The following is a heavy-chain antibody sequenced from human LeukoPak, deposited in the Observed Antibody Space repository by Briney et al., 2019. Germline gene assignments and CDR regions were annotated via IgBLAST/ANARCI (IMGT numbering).Heavy chain of an antibody. CDR1: GFTFGDYA. J-gene: IGHJ4*02. CDR2: IRSKAYGETA. CDR3: TRDRGAFNLYDY. Sequence: SLRLSRTASGFTFGDYAMSWIRQAPGKGLEWVGFIRSKAYGETADYAASVKGRFTISRDDSKAIAYLQMNSLKTEDTAVYHCTRDRGAFNLYDYWGQGTLVTVSS. D-gene: IGHD1-26*01. V-gene: IGHV3-49*03.